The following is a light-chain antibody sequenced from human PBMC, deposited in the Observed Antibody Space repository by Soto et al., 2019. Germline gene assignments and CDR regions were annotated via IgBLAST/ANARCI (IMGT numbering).Light chain of an antibody. J-gene: IGKJ5*01. CDR1: QALSNY. V-gene: IGKV1-9*01. CDR3: QQANSLPIT. Sequence: DIQLTQSPSVLSASFGDTVTITCRASQALSNYLAWYQQKPGKAPDLLIYSASTLQSGVPSRFSGSGSETEFSLTISSLQPEDFATYYCQQANSLPITFGQGTRLEIK. CDR2: SAS.